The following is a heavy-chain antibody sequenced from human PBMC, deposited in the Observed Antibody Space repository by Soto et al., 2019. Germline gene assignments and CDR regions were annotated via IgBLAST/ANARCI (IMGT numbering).Heavy chain of an antibody. CDR3: VSDVFGVSHF. D-gene: IGHD3-3*01. J-gene: IGHJ4*02. CDR1: PFLFGSHR. Sequence: GLSMRLPCAPSPFLFGSHRVHWVRQASRKNLERVPRLNYDATSFTYAASVKGCFTVSRDNASNMISLQMHSPRADDAAVYYCVSDVFGVSHFWGQGTVVTV. CDR2: LNYDATSF. V-gene: IGHV3-74*03.